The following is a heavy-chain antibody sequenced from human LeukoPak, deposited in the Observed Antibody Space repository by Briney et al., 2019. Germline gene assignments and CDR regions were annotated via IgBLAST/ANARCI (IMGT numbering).Heavy chain of an antibody. Sequence: GASVKVSCMASPYRFSDYYLHWVRQAPGQGLQWMGWISPNSGGTNYAQKFQGRVTMTRDTSISTVYMELNRLTSDDTAVYYCARGWRINSSGGFVDPWGQGTLVTVSS. V-gene: IGHV1-2*02. CDR2: ISPNSGGT. D-gene: IGHD6-6*01. J-gene: IGHJ5*02. CDR1: PYRFSDYY. CDR3: ARGWRINSSGGFVDP.